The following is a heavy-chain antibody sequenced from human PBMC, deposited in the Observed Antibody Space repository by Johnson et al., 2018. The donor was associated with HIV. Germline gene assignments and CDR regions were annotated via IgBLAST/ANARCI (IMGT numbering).Heavy chain of an antibody. CDR1: RFTFSRYG. J-gene: IGHJ3*02. Sequence: QVQLVESGGGVVQPGRSLRLSCAASRFTFSRYGMHWVRQAPGKGLEWVAVISYDGTNKYYADSVKGRFTISRDSSKNTLYLQMNRLRAEDTAVYYCARDHTMIVWGGAFDIWGQGTMVTVSS. V-gene: IGHV3-30*03. CDR3: ARDHTMIVWGGAFDI. CDR2: ISYDGTNK. D-gene: IGHD3-22*01.